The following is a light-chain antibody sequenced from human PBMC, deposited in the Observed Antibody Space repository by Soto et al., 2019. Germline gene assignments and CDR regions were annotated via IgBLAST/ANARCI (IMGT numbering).Light chain of an antibody. J-gene: IGLJ3*02. CDR3: TSYTSSRAWV. CDR2: EVT. Sequence: QSALTQPPSVSGSPGQSVTISCTGTSSDGGNYNRVSWYQQPPGTAPKLMIYEVTNRPSGVPNRFSASKSGNTASLTISGLQAEDEADYYCTSYTSSRAWVFGGGTKLTVL. CDR1: SSDGGNYNR. V-gene: IGLV2-18*02.